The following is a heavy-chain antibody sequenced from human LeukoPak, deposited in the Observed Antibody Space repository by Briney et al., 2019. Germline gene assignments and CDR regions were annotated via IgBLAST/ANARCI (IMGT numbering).Heavy chain of an antibody. CDR3: RITMVRGVIQFDY. Sequence: ASVKVSCKASGYTFTNYGISWVRQAPGQGLEWMGWISAYNGNTNYAQKLQGRVTMTTDTSTSTAYMELRSLRSDDTAVYYCRITMVRGVIQFDYWGQGTLVTVSS. J-gene: IGHJ4*02. V-gene: IGHV1-18*01. D-gene: IGHD3-10*01. CDR2: ISAYNGNT. CDR1: GYTFTNYG.